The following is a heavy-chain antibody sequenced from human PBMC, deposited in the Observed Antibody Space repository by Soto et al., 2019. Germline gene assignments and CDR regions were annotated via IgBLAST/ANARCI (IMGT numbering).Heavy chain of an antibody. CDR1: GYTLTELS. Sequence: ASVKVSCKVSGYTLTELSMHWVRQAPGKGLEWMGGFGPEDGETIYAQKFQGRVTMTEDTSTDTAYMELSSLRSEDTAVYYCATETPDMVRGVIANWGQGTLVTVSS. D-gene: IGHD3-10*01. J-gene: IGHJ4*02. CDR2: FGPEDGET. CDR3: ATETPDMVRGVIAN. V-gene: IGHV1-24*01.